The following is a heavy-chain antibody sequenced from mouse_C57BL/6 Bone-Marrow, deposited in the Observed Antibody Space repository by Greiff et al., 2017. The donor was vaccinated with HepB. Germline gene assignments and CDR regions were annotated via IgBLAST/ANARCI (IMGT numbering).Heavy chain of an antibody. Sequence: DVHLVESGPGLVKPSQSLSLTCSVTGYSITSGYYWNWIRQFPGNKLEWMGYISYDGSNNYNPSLKNRISITRDTSKNQFFLKLNSVTTEDTATYYCARDRYGSSHWYFDVWGTGTTVTVSS. CDR2: ISYDGSN. J-gene: IGHJ1*03. CDR1: GYSITSGYY. D-gene: IGHD1-1*01. V-gene: IGHV3-6*01. CDR3: ARDRYGSSHWYFDV.